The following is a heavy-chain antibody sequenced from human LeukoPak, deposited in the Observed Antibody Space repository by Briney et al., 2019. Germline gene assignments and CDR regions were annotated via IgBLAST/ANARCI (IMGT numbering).Heavy chain of an antibody. V-gene: IGHV3-11*04. D-gene: IGHD3-10*02. CDR2: ISGSSSTI. CDR1: GFTFSDYY. J-gene: IGHJ6*04. CDR3: AELGITMIGGV. Sequence: GGSLRLSCAASGFTFSDYYMSWIRQAPGKGLEWVSYISGSSSTIYYADSVKGRFSISRDNAKNSLYLQMNSLRAEDTAVYYCAELGITMIGGVWGKGTTVTISS.